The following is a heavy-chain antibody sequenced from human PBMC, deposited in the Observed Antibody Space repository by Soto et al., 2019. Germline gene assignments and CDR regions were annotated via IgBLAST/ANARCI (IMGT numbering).Heavy chain of an antibody. CDR2: MSYDGTNT. V-gene: IGHV3-30-3*01. D-gene: IGHD6-19*01. J-gene: IGHJ4*01. Sequence: QVQLVESGGGVVQPGASLRLSCTASGFMFSAYAMLWVRQAPGKGLEWVAAMSYDGTNTYYADSLKGRCTISRDNSKNTLFLQMSSLTADDSAVYYCARDPSPYTSGWYGIDFWGLGTLVTVSS. CDR3: ARDPSPYTSGWYGIDF. CDR1: GFMFSAYA.